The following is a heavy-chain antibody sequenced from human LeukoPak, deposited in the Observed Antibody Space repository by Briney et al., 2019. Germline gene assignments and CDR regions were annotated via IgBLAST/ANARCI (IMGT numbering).Heavy chain of an antibody. CDR1: GGTFSSYA. V-gene: IGHV1-69*05. D-gene: IGHD1-14*01. CDR2: IIPIFGTA. CDR3: ARFPINTHYFDY. J-gene: IGHJ4*02. Sequence: ASVKVSCKXSGGTFSSYAISWVRQAPRQGLEWMGGIIPIFGTANYAQKFQGRVTITTDESTSTAYMELSSLRSEDTAVYYCARFPINTHYFDYWGQGTLVTVSS.